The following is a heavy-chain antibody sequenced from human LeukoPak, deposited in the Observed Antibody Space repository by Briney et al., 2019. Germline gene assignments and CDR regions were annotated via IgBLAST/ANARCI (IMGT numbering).Heavy chain of an antibody. J-gene: IGHJ6*02. CDR2: IYYSGST. V-gene: IGHV4-39*07. Sequence: SETLSLTCTVSGGSISSSSYYWGWIRQPPGKGLEWIGSIYYSGSTYYNPSLKSRVTISVDTSKNQFSLKLSSVTAADTAVYYCARDTGSSSWYVYGMDVWGQGTTVTVSS. CDR3: ARDTGSSSWYVYGMDV. D-gene: IGHD6-13*01. CDR1: GGSISSSSYY.